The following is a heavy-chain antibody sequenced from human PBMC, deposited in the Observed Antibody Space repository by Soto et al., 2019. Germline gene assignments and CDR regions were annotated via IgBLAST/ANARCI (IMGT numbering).Heavy chain of an antibody. CDR1: GGSISSSSYY. CDR2: IYYSGST. J-gene: IGHJ4*02. CDR3: ARLVVGQGNFDY. Sequence: PSETLSLTCTVSGGSISSSSYYWGWIRQPPGKGLEWIGSIYYSGSTYYNPSLKSRVTISVDTSKNQFSLKLSSVTAADTAVYYCARLVVGQGNFDYWGQGTLVTVSS. D-gene: IGHD1-26*01. V-gene: IGHV4-39*01.